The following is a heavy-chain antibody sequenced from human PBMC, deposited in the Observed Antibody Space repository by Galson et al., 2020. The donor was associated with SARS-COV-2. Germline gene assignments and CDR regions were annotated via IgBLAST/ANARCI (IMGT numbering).Heavy chain of an antibody. CDR2: IYHSGST. CDR1: GDSISTGYH. D-gene: IGHD3-22*01. J-gene: IGHJ6*02. V-gene: IGHV4-38-2*02. CDR3: ARHDMGHPCNYFGVDG. Sequence: SETLSLTCTVSGDSISTGYHWGWIRQPPGKRLEWIGRIYHSGSTYYKPSLKSRVTILVDTSKNQFSLKLNTVNAADTAMYYCARHDMGHPCNYFGVDGWGQGTTVTVAS.